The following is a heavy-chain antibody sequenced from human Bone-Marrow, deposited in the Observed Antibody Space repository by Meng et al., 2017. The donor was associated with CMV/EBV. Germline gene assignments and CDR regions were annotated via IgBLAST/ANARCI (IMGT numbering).Heavy chain of an antibody. D-gene: IGHD3-16*01. Sequence: GESLKISCAASGFTFSSYSMNWVRQAPGKGLEWVSSISSSSSYIYYADSVKGRFTISRDNAKNSLYLQMNSLRAEDTAVYYCARDFYAADHYWGQGTLGTVSS. V-gene: IGHV3-21*01. CDR2: ISSSSSYI. J-gene: IGHJ4*02. CDR1: GFTFSSYS. CDR3: ARDFYAADHY.